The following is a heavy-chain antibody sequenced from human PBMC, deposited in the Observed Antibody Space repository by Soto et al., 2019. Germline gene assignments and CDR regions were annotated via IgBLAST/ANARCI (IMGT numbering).Heavy chain of an antibody. CDR3: ARMRVIGVWGELAY. V-gene: IGHV3-23*01. D-gene: IGHD3-16*01. J-gene: IGHJ4*02. CDR1: AFTFINYA. CDR2: IGDGGSTT. Sequence: GGSLRLSCVAPAFTFINYAMSWVRQAPGRGLEWVSSIGDGGSTTYYTDSVRGRFTVSWDTSKNTLYLQMNSLRAEDTAVYHCARMRVIGVWGELAYWGQGALVTVSS.